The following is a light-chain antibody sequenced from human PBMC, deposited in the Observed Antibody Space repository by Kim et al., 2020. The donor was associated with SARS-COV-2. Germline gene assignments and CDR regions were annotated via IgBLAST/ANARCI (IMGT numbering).Light chain of an antibody. CDR2: DAS. CDR1: QGITNS. CDR3: QQFHSYPLT. J-gene: IGKJ4*01. V-gene: IGKV1-13*02. Sequence: SASIGDRVTITCRASQGITNSLAWYQQKSGTPPHLLIYDASTLQSGVPSRFSGSGSGTHFTLTINSLQPEDFATYYCQQFHSYPLTFGGGTKLEIK.